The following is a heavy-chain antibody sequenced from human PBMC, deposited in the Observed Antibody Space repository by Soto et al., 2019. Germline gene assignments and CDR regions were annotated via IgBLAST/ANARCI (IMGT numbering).Heavy chain of an antibody. V-gene: IGHV1-2*02. J-gene: IGHJ6*02. CDR2: INPRFGDT. Sequence: QVQLVQSGAELKEPGDSVRVSCEASGYTFTAYYIHWVRQAPGQGLEWMGWINPRFGDTSYAQDLQGRVSMTRDTSISTVYMGLSRLTSDDTAIYYCARNMDYYYGPGSGNGHGFWGQGTTVTVFS. D-gene: IGHD3-10*01. CDR1: GYTFTAYY. CDR3: ARNMDYYYGPGSGNGHGF.